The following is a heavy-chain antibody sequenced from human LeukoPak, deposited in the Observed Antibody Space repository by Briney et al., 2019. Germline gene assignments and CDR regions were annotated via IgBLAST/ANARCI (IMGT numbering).Heavy chain of an antibody. CDR3: AKDPTDYGGNDIMG. CDR1: GGSISSSSYY. Sequence: PSETLSLTCTVSGGSISSSSYYWGWIRQPPGKGLEWIGEIYHSGRTNYNPSLKSRVTISVDKSKNQFSLKLSSVTAADTAVYYCAKDPTDYGGNDIMGWGQGTLVTVSS. CDR2: IYHSGRT. J-gene: IGHJ4*02. D-gene: IGHD4-23*01. V-gene: IGHV4-39*07.